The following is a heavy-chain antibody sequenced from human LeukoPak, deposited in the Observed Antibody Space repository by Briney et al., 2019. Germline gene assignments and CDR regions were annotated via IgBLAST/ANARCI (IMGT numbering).Heavy chain of an antibody. V-gene: IGHV3-30*02. D-gene: IGHD5-18*01. CDR1: GFTFSSYG. CDR3: VKDPSHRIGGLLMAGHFDY. Sequence: GGSLRLSCAASGFTFSSYGMHWVRQAPGKGLEWVAFIRYDGSNKYYADSVKGRFTISRDNSKNTLYLQMNSLRAEDTAVYYCVKDPSHRIGGLLMAGHFDYWGQGTLVTVSS. J-gene: IGHJ4*02. CDR2: IRYDGSNK.